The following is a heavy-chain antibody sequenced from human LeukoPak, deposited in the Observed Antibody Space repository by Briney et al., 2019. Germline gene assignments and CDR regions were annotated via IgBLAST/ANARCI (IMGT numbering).Heavy chain of an antibody. J-gene: IGHJ4*02. CDR1: GGSVGSSPYY. V-gene: IGHV4-39*01. D-gene: IGHD3-22*01. CDR2: MYYSGST. Sequence: SETLSLTCTVSGGSVGSSPYYWGWIRQSPGKGVEWIGSMYYSGSTYYNPSLKSRVTISVDTSKNQFSLKLNSVTAADTAVYYCARLKLRRYYSSNGYYHFDYWGQGTLVTVSS. CDR3: ARLKLRRYYSSNGYYHFDY.